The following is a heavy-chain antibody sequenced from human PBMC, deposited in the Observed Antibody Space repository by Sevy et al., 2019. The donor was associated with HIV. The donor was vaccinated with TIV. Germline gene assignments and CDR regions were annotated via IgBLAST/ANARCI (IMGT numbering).Heavy chain of an antibody. CDR1: GFTFSGYS. J-gene: IGHJ4*02. CDR3: ARERERGLYYYDSSAYLY. Sequence: GGSLRLSCAASGFTFSGYSMNWVRQAPGKGLEWVSSITSSSSYIYYADSLKGRFTISRDNAKNSLYLQMNSLRAEDTDVYYCARERERGLYYYDSSAYLYWGQGTLVTVSS. D-gene: IGHD3-22*01. CDR2: ITSSSSYI. V-gene: IGHV3-21*01.